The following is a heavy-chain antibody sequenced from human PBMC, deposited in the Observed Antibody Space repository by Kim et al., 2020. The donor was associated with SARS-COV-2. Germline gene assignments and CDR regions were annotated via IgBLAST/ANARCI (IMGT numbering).Heavy chain of an antibody. J-gene: IGHJ5*02. CDR3: ARMVPPVEIAAYGVNWFDP. CDR1: GGTFSSYA. V-gene: IGHV1-69*13. D-gene: IGHD6-6*01. Sequence: SVKVSCKASGGTFSSYAISWVRQAPGQGLEWMGGIIPIFGTANYAQKFQGRVTITADESTSTAYMELISLRSEDTAVYYCARMVPPVEIAAYGVNWFDPWGQGTLVTVSS. CDR2: IIPIFGTA.